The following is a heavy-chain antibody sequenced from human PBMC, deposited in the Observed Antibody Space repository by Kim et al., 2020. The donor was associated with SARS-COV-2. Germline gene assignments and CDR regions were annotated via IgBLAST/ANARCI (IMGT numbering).Heavy chain of an antibody. Sequence: SVKVSCKASGGTFSSYAISWVRPAPGQGLEWMGRIIPILGIANYAQKFQGRVTITADKSTSTAYMELSSLRSEDTAVYYCAREKLRYFDWPSPLDYWGQGTLVTVSS. CDR2: IIPILGIA. V-gene: IGHV1-69*04. CDR1: GGTFSSYA. D-gene: IGHD3-9*01. J-gene: IGHJ4*02. CDR3: AREKLRYFDWPSPLDY.